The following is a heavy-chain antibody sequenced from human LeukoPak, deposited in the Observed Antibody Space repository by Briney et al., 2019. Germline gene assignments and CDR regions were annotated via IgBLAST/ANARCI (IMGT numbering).Heavy chain of an antibody. V-gene: IGHV4-30-4*01. J-gene: IGHJ4*02. CDR2: IYNSGSP. D-gene: IGHD2-2*02. CDR1: GGSISSGDYY. Sequence: SGTLSLTCTVSGGSISSGDYYWSWIRQPPGKGLEWIGYIYNSGSPYYSPSLNSRVTISVDTSRNQFSLKVTSVTAADTAVYYCARSKGDRRYCSSTSCYTFDFWGQGTLVTVSS. CDR3: ARSKGDRRYCSSTSCYTFDF.